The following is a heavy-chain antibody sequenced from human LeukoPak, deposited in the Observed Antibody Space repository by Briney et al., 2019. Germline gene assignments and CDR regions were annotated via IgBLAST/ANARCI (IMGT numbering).Heavy chain of an antibody. D-gene: IGHD1-26*01. J-gene: IGHJ4*02. CDR3: ARGHEGATN. CDR1: GGSFSGYY. Sequence: SETLSLTCAVYGGSFSGYYWSWICQPPGKGLEWIGEINHSGSTNYNPSLKSRVTISVDTSKNQFSLKLSSVTAADTAVYYCARGHEGATNWGQGTLVTVSS. CDR2: INHSGST. V-gene: IGHV4-34*01.